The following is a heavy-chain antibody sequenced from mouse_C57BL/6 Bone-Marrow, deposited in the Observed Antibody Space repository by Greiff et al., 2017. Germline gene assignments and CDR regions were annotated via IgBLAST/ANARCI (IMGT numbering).Heavy chain of an antibody. Sequence: QVQLQQPGAELVKPGASVKLSCKASGYTFTSYWMQWVQQRPGQGLEWIGEIGPSDSYTNYTQKFKGKATLTVDTSTSTAYMQSSSLTSEDSAVYYGARADWDVDYWGQGTTLTVSS. D-gene: IGHD4-1*01. J-gene: IGHJ2*01. CDR3: ARADWDVDY. V-gene: IGHV1-50*01. CDR1: GYTFTSYW. CDR2: IGPSDSYT.